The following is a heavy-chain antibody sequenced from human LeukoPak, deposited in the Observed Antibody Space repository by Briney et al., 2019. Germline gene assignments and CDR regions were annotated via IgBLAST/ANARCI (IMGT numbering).Heavy chain of an antibody. Sequence: GGSLRLSCVASGFTFSNCWMTWVRQAPGKGLEWVANIKEDGTEKSYVDSVRGRFTISRDNAKNSLYLQMNSLRDEDSAIYYCARGHYGFSWGQGTLVTVSS. J-gene: IGHJ5*02. V-gene: IGHV3-7*01. CDR3: ARGHYGFS. CDR2: IKEDGTEK. D-gene: IGHD3-10*01. CDR1: GFTFSNCW.